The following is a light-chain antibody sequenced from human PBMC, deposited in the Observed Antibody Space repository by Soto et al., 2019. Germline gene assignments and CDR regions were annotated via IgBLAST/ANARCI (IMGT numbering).Light chain of an antibody. CDR2: GPS. CDR3: QHRNNWPPLYT. Sequence: EIVLTQSPPTLSLSPGARATLSCRASQSVRNSLAWYQQKVGQAPRLLIYGPSSRATGIPARFSGSGSGTVFTLTISSLEPEDFAVYYCQHRNNWPPLYTFGQGTKLEIK. J-gene: IGKJ2*01. CDR1: QSVRNS. V-gene: IGKV3-11*01.